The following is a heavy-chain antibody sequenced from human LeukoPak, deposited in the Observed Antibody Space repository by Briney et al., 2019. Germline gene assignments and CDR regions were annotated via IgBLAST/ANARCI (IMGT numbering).Heavy chain of an antibody. CDR2: IYYSGST. J-gene: IGHJ5*02. D-gene: IGHD2-15*01. V-gene: IGHV4-59*01. CDR1: GGSISSYF. CDR3: ARGGRVADPLNWFDP. Sequence: ASETLSLTCTVSGGSISSYFWSWIRQPAGKGLEWIGYIYYSGSTNYNPSLKSRVTISVDTSKNQFSLKLSSVTAADTAVYYCARGGRVADPLNWFDPWGQGTLVTVSS.